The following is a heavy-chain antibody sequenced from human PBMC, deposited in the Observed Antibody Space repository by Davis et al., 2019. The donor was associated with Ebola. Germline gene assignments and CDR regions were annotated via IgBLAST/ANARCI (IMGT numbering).Heavy chain of an antibody. CDR2: ISSSGSTTSTK. Sequence: GGSLRLSCAATGFLFNTYSMHWVRQAPGKGLEWLAFISSSGSTTSTKYYEDSVRGRFTISRDNARNVVFLQMNSLRGGDTAVYFCARGAVESSAWDLWGPGTQVTV. J-gene: IGHJ1*01. D-gene: IGHD6-19*01. V-gene: IGHV3-48*04. CDR1: GFLFNTYS. CDR3: ARGAVESSAWDL.